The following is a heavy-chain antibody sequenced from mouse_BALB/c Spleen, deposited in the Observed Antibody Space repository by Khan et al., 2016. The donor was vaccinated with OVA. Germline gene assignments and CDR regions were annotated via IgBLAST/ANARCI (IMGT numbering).Heavy chain of an antibody. J-gene: IGHJ4*01. Sequence: QIQLVQSGPELKKPGETVKISCKASGYTFTNYGMNWVKQSPGKALKWMGWINTYTGEPTYADDFKGRFSFSLDTSARTAYLQINNLKHEDTATEFCARTPYFSYTLDYWGKGSSVTVAA. D-gene: IGHD2-10*01. CDR3: ARTPYFSYTLDY. CDR1: GYTFTNYG. V-gene: IGHV9-3-1*01. CDR2: INTYTGEP.